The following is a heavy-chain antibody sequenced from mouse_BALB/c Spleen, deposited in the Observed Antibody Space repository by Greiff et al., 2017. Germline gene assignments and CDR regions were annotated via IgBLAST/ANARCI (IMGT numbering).Heavy chain of an antibody. CDR2: ISNLAYSI. J-gene: IGHJ1*01. CDR1: GFTFSDYG. D-gene: IGHD2-14*01. Sequence: EVKLVESGGGLVQPGGSRKLSCAASGFTFSDYGMAWIRQAPGKGPEWVAFISNLAYSIYYADTVTGRFTISRENAKNTLYLEMSSLRSEDTAMYCCTRYRDYNWYFDVWGAGTTVTVSS. CDR3: TRYRDYNWYFDV. V-gene: IGHV5-15*02.